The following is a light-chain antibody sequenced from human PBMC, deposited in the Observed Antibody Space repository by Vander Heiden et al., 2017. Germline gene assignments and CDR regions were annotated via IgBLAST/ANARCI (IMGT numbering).Light chain of an antibody. CDR1: QSVSSN. Sequence: SCRASQSVSSNLAWYQQKPGQAPRLLIYGASTRATGIPARFSGSGSGTEFTLTIRSLQSEDVAVYFCQQYNNWWTFGQGTKVEIK. CDR2: GAS. J-gene: IGKJ1*01. V-gene: IGKV3-15*01. CDR3: QQYNNWWT.